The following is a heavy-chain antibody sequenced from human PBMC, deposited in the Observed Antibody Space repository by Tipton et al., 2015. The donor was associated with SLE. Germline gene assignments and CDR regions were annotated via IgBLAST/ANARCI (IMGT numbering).Heavy chain of an antibody. Sequence: TLSLTCTVSGYSIGRGFYWGWIRQPPGKGLEWIATVFHRGTTYYGPSLRSRLSVSIDTSKNQFSLKLTSVTAADTAVYYCARDPLVRSPGAGGFFDLWGHGTLVTVSS. CDR1: GYSIGRGFY. J-gene: IGHJ4*01. CDR2: VFHRGTT. V-gene: IGHV4-38-2*02. CDR3: ARDPLVRSPGAGGFFDL. D-gene: IGHD3-16*02.